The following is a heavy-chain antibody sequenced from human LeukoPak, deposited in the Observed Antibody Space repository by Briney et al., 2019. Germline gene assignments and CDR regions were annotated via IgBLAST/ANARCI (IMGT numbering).Heavy chain of an antibody. CDR2: IYYTGST. Sequence: PSETLSLTCTVSGGSISSYYWSWIRQPPGKGLEWIGYIYYTGSTNYNPSLKSRVTMFVDMSKNQFSLRLSSVTAADTAVYYCARHRAYSSSSPFDYWGQGTLVTVSS. CDR1: GGSISSYY. CDR3: ARHRAYSSSSPFDY. D-gene: IGHD6-6*01. J-gene: IGHJ4*02. V-gene: IGHV4-59*08.